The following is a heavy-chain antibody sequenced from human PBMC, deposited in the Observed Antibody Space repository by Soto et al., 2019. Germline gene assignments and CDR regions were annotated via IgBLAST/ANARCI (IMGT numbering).Heavy chain of an antibody. J-gene: IGHJ5*02. CDR2: IYWNDDK. CDR3: AHRRAITFGGENWFDP. V-gene: IGHV2-5*01. Sequence: QITLKESGPTLVKPTQTLTLTCTFSGFSLSTSGVGVGWIRQPPGKALEWLALIYWNDDKRYSPSLKSRLTITKDTSKNQVVLTMTNMDPVDTATYYCAHRRAITFGGENWFDPWGQGTLVTVSS. CDR1: GFSLSTSGVG. D-gene: IGHD3-16*01.